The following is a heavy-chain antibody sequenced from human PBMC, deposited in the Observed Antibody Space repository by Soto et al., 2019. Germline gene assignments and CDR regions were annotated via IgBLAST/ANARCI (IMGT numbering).Heavy chain of an antibody. Sequence: QVQLVQSGAEVKKPGSSVKVSCKASGDTFSSYAINWVRQAPGQGLELMGGIIPMFGTANYAQKVKGKVTITAGESTCTVDMELSRLRSEDTAVYYCARGGPADYDESSGYDSPIDYWGQGTLVTVSS. CDR3: ARGGPADYDESSGYDSPIDY. V-gene: IGHV1-69*01. D-gene: IGHD3-22*01. J-gene: IGHJ4*02. CDR2: IIPMFGTA. CDR1: GDTFSSYA.